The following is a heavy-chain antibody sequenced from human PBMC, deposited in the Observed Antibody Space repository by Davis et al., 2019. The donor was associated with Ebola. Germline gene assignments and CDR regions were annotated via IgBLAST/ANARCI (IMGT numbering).Heavy chain of an antibody. Sequence: GESLKISCAASGFTVSSNYMSWVRQAPGKGLEWVSVIYSGGSTYYADSVKGRFTISRDNAKNSLDLQMNSLRVEDTAVYYCAKAPDYRASHWGQGILVTVSS. V-gene: IGHV3-66*01. D-gene: IGHD4-11*01. J-gene: IGHJ4*02. CDR2: IYSGGST. CDR3: AKAPDYRASH. CDR1: GFTVSSNY.